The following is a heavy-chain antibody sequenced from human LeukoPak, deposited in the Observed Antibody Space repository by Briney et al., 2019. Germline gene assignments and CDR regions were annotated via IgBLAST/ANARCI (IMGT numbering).Heavy chain of an antibody. V-gene: IGHV3-73*01. Sequence: GGSLRLSCAASGFTFSGSAVHWVRQASGKGLEWVGRIRSKANSYATAYAASVKGRFTISRDDSKNTAYLQMNSLKTEDTAVYYCLDPKYSSGPGYWGQGTLVTVSS. CDR3: LDPKYSSGPGY. CDR1: GFTFSGSA. D-gene: IGHD6-19*01. CDR2: IRSKANSYAT. J-gene: IGHJ4*02.